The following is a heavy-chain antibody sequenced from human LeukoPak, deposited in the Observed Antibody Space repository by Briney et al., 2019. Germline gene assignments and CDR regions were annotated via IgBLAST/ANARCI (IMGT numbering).Heavy chain of an antibody. Sequence: PSETLSLTCTVSGGSISSSSYYWGWIRQPPGKGLEWIGTIYYSGNTYYNPSLKSRVSISVDTSKNQFSLKLSSVTAAYTAVYYCARQAVAGNGFDYWGQGTLVTVSS. D-gene: IGHD6-19*01. V-gene: IGHV4-39*01. CDR2: IYYSGNT. CDR1: GGSISSSSYY. J-gene: IGHJ4*02. CDR3: ARQAVAGNGFDY.